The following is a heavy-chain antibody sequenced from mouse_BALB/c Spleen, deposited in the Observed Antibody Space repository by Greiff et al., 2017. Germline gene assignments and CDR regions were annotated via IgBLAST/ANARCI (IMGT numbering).Heavy chain of an antibody. CDR2: IYPGDGDT. CDR3: ARGNPNYFDY. J-gene: IGHJ2*01. CDR1: GYTFTSYW. D-gene: IGHD2-1*01. Sequence: QVQLKESGAELARPGASVKLSCKASGYTFTSYWMQWVKQRPGQGLEWIGAIYPGDGDTRYTQKFKGKATLTADKSSSTAYMQLSSLASEDSAVYYCARGNPNYFDYWGQGTTLTVSS. V-gene: IGHV1-87*01.